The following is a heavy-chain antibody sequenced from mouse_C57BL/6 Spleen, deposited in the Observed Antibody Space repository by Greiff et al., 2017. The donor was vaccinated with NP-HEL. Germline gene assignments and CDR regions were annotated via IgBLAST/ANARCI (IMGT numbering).Heavy chain of an antibody. CDR1: GYTFTSYD. V-gene: IGHV1-85*01. CDR3: ARRNGYYFAY. D-gene: IGHD2-3*01. J-gene: IGHJ3*01. CDR2: IYPRDGST. Sequence: VQVVESGPELVKPGASVKLSCTASGYTFTSYDINWVKQRPGQGLEWIGWIYPRDGSTKYNEKFKGKATLTVDTSSSTAYMELHSLTSEDSAVYFCARRNGYYFAYWGQGTLVTVSA.